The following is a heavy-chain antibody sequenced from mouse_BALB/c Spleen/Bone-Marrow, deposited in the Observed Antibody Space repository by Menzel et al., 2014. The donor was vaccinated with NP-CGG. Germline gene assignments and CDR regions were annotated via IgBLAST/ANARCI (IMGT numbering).Heavy chain of an antibody. CDR1: GFTFSDYY. V-gene: IGHV5-12*02. CDR3: ARQGIYYGYDPFAY. J-gene: IGHJ3*01. CDR2: ISNGGGST. D-gene: IGHD2-2*01. Sequence: EVQLVESGGGLVQPGGSLKLSCATPGFTFSDYYMYWVRQTPEKRLEWVAYISNGGGSTYYPDTVKGRFTISRDNAKNTLYLQMSRLKSEDTAMYYCARQGIYYGYDPFAYWGQGTLVTVS.